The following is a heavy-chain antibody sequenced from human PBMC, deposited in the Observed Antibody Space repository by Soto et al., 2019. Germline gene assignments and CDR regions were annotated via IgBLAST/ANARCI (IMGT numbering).Heavy chain of an antibody. J-gene: IGHJ4*02. CDR1: GFTFSSYG. D-gene: IGHD5-18*01. CDR2: ISYDGSNK. CDR3: ANLYSYGYVSFVY. V-gene: IGHV3-30*18. Sequence: QVQLVESGGGVVQPGRSLRLSCAASGFTFSSYGMHWVRQAPGKGLEWVAVISYDGSNKYYADSVKGRFTISRDNSKNTLYLQMNSLRAEDTAVYYCANLYSYGYVSFVYWGQGTLVTVSS.